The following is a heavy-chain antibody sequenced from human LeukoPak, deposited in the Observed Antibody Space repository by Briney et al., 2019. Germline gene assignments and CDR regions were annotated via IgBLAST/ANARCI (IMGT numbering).Heavy chain of an antibody. D-gene: IGHD6-13*01. CDR1: GGSISTYF. V-gene: IGHV4-59*01. J-gene: IGHJ4*02. CDR2: VYYTGYP. Sequence: SETLSLTCTVSGGSISTYFWNWIRQPPGKGLEWIGYVYYTGYPNYDPSLKSRVTIFLDTSKNQFSLKMSPVTAADTAVYYCARLARQQPYLFDYWSQGTLVTVSS. CDR3: ARLARQQPYLFDY.